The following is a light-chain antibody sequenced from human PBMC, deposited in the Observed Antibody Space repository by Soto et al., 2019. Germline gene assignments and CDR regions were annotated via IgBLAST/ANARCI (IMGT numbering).Light chain of an antibody. J-gene: IGLJ3*02. Sequence: QSVLTQPPSVSAAPGQTVTISCAGSSSNIGNNFVSWYQQLPGTAPKLLIYENNKRPSGIPARFSGSKSGTSASLGITGLQTGDEAVYYCGTWDSSLTVWVFGGGTKLTVL. CDR2: ENN. V-gene: IGLV1-51*02. CDR3: GTWDSSLTVWV. CDR1: SSNIGNNF.